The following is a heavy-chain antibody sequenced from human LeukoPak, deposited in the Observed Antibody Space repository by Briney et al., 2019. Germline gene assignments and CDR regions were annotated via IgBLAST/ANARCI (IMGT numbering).Heavy chain of an antibody. CDR1: GFIVSSNY. Sequence: GGSLRLSCAASGFIVSSNYMSWVRQAPGKGLEWVSAISGSGGSTYYADSVKGRFTISRDNSKNTLYLQMNSLRAEDTAVYYCAKAGLWFRELATGQSDYWGQGTLVTVSS. V-gene: IGHV3-23*01. CDR3: AKAGLWFRELATGQSDY. D-gene: IGHD3-10*01. CDR2: ISGSGGST. J-gene: IGHJ4*02.